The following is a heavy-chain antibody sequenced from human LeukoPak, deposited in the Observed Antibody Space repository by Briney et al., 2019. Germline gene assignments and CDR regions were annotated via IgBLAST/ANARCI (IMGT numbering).Heavy chain of an antibody. V-gene: IGHV3-33*05. Sequence: GGSQRLSCAASGFSLSDYGMNWVRQAPGKGLEWVAFISYDGSNKDYGDSVKGRFTISRDNSKNTLYLQMNTLRAEDAAVYFCARRYGSGEYYLYNWFDPLGQGTLVTVSS. D-gene: IGHD3-10*01. CDR2: ISYDGSNK. J-gene: IGHJ5*02. CDR3: ARRYGSGEYYLYNWFDP. CDR1: GFSLSDYG.